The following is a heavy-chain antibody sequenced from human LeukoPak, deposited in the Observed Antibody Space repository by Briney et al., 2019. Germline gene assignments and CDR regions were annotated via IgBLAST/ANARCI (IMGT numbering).Heavy chain of an antibody. V-gene: IGHV1-69*04. CDR1: GGTFSSYA. CDR3: ARWGVISGYFDY. CDR2: IIPILGIA. D-gene: IGHD1-26*01. J-gene: IGHJ4*02. Sequence: SVKVSCKASGGTFSSYAISWVRQAPGQGLEWMGRIIPILGIANYAQKFQGRVTITADKSTSTAYMELSSLRSEDTAVYYCARWGVISGYFDYWGQGTLVTVS.